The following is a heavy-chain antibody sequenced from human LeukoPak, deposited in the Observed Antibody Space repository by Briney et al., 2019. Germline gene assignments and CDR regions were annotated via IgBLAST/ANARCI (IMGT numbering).Heavy chain of an antibody. V-gene: IGHV4-59*01. CDR2: IYYSGST. Sequence: SETLSLTCTVSGGPISSYYWSWIRQPPGKGLEWIGYIYYSGSTNYNPSLKSRVTISVDTSKNQFSLKLSSVTAADTAVYYCARDRGDGFDYWGQGTLVTVSS. D-gene: IGHD5-24*01. CDR3: ARDRGDGFDY. CDR1: GGPISSYY. J-gene: IGHJ4*02.